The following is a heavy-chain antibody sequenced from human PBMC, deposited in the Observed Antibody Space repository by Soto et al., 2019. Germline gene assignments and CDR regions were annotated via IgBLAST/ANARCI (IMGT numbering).Heavy chain of an antibody. CDR3: AKEGIAVAGLRTLIDY. Sequence: GGSLRLSCAASGFTFSSYGMHWVRQAPGKGLEWVAVISYDGSNKYYADSVKGRFTISRDNSKNTLYLQMNSLRAEDTAVYYCAKEGIAVAGLRTLIDYWGQGTLVTVSS. CDR1: GFTFSSYG. J-gene: IGHJ4*02. CDR2: ISYDGSNK. D-gene: IGHD6-19*01. V-gene: IGHV3-30*18.